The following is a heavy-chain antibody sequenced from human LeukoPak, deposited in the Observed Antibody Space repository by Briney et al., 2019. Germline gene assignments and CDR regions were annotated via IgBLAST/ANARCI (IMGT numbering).Heavy chain of an antibody. Sequence: SETLSLTCTVSGGSISSYYWNWIRQPPGKGLEWIGYIYYSGSTNYNPSLKSRVTTLVDTSKNQFSLRLSSVTATDTAVYYCAKIRESTGTTFDSWGQGTLVTVSS. CDR1: GGSISSYY. CDR2: IYYSGST. D-gene: IGHD1-1*01. J-gene: IGHJ4*02. V-gene: IGHV4-59*08. CDR3: AKIRESTGTTFDS.